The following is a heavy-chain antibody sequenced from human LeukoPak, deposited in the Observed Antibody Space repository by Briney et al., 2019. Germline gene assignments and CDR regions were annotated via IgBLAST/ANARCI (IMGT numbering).Heavy chain of an antibody. CDR3: ARGRAGIAAAGFDY. V-gene: IGHV3-30*04. J-gene: IGHJ4*02. CDR1: GFTFSMSS. D-gene: IGHD6-13*01. CDR2: ISFDGANK. Sequence: QPGGSLRLSCATSGFTFSMSSMHWVRLAPGKGLGWLAGISFDGANKFSGDSVKGRFSISRDNSKNTLYLQMNSLGLDDTAVYFCARGRAGIAAAGFDYWGQGTLVTVSS.